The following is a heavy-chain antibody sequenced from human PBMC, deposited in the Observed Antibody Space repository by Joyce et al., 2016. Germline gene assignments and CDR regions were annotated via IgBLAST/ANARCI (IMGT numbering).Heavy chain of an antibody. Sequence: QVHLVQSGAEVKKPGASVKVSCKASGYTFSDSYIHWLRQAPGQGLQWMGRINPDSGHTIYVEKFQGRVTLTSDAAISTVYMEFSRLRSDDTAVYFCAGAPMPPYAFDVWGQGTLVTVSA. V-gene: IGHV1-2*06. J-gene: IGHJ3*01. CDR2: INPDSGHT. CDR1: GYTFSDSY. CDR3: AGAPMPPYAFDV. D-gene: IGHD2-2*01.